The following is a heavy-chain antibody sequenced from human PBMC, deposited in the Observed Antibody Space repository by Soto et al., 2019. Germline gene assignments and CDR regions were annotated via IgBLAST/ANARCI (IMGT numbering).Heavy chain of an antibody. CDR3: AKRVYSSSSSGFDP. V-gene: IGHV3-48*03. J-gene: IGHJ5*02. Sequence: GGSLRLSCEGSGFIFSDYEMNWVRQVPGKGLEWISYISIPGTIIHYADSVKGRFTVSRDNSNNILYLQMSSLRAEDTAIYYCAKRVYSSSSSGFDPWGQGTLVTVSS. CDR1: GFIFSDYE. D-gene: IGHD6-6*01. CDR2: ISIPGTII.